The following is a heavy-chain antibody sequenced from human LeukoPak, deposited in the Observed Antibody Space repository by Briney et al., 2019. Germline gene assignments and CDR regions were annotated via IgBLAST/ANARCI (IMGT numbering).Heavy chain of an antibody. V-gene: IGHV3-21*01. CDR3: ARDLHKRYCSGGSCYSDFDY. CDR1: GFTFSSYS. D-gene: IGHD2-15*01. Sequence: GGSLRLSCAASGFTFSSYSMNWVRQAPGKGLEWVSSISSSSYIYYADSVKGRFNISRDNDKNSLYLQMNSLRAEDTAVYYCARDLHKRYCSGGSCYSDFDYWGQGTLVTVSS. J-gene: IGHJ4*02. CDR2: ISSSSYI.